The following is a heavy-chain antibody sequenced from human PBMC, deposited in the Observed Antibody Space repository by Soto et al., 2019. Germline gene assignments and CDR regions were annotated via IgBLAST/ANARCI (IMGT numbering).Heavy chain of an antibody. Sequence: SETLSLTCAVYGGSFSGYYWSWIRQPPGKGLEWIGEINHSGSTNYNPSLKSRVTISVDTSKNQFSLKLSSVTAADTAVYYCERGRGTEAGRRSYYYYGMDVWGQGTTVTVSS. V-gene: IGHV4-34*01. CDR3: ERGRGTEAGRRSYYYYGMDV. D-gene: IGHD6-19*01. CDR2: INHSGST. CDR1: GGSFSGYY. J-gene: IGHJ6*02.